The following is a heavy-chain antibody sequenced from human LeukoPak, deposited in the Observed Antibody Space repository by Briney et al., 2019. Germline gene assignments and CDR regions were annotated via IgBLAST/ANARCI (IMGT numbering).Heavy chain of an antibody. V-gene: IGHV3-20*04. Sequence: PGGSLRLSCAASGFTFDDYGMSWVRQAPGKGLEWVSGINWNGGSTVYADSVKGRFTISRDNAKTSLYLQMNSLRAEDTALYYCARDRGYCSGGSCYYWFDPWGQGTLVTVSS. CDR3: ARDRGYCSGGSCYYWFDP. CDR2: INWNGGST. J-gene: IGHJ5*02. CDR1: GFTFDDYG. D-gene: IGHD2-15*01.